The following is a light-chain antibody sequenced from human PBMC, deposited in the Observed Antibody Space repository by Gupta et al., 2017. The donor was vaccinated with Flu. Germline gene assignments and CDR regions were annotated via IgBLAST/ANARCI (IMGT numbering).Light chain of an antibody. CDR2: QDT. J-gene: IGLJ3*02. Sequence: SFALTQPPSVSVSPGQTASITCSGDKLGDKYASWYQQKPGQSPVLIIYQDTKRPSGIPERFSGSNSGNTATLTISGTQAMDEDDYYCQAWYSGTDPFGGGTKLTVL. V-gene: IGLV3-1*01. CDR3: QAWYSGTDP. CDR1: KLGDKY.